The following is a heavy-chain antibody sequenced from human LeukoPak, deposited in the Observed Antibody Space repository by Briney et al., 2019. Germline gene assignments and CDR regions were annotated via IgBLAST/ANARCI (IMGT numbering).Heavy chain of an antibody. Sequence: PGGSLRLSCAASGFTFSSYGMHWVRQAPGKGLEWVAFIRHDGGNKYYADSVKGRFTISRDNSKNTLYLQMNSLRAEDTAVYYCAKDPNRGELSNYGYEWSYWGQGTLVTVSS. CDR2: IRHDGGNK. CDR3: AKDPNRGELSNYGYEWSY. J-gene: IGHJ4*02. V-gene: IGHV3-30*02. CDR1: GFTFSSYG. D-gene: IGHD5-18*01.